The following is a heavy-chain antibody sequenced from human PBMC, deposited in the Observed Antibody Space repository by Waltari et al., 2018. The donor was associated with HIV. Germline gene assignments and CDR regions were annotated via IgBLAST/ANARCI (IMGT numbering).Heavy chain of an antibody. CDR3: ARLRVGATHYYYYGMDV. D-gene: IGHD1-26*01. J-gene: IGHJ6*02. V-gene: IGHV4-39*01. CDR2: IYYSGST. Sequence: QLQLQESGPGLVKPSETLSLTCTVSGGPIRSSSYYWGWIRQPPGKGLEWIGSIYYSGSTYYNPSLKSRVTISVDTSKNQFSLKLSSVTAADTAVYYGARLRVGATHYYYYGMDVWGQGTTVTVSS. CDR1: GGPIRSSSYY.